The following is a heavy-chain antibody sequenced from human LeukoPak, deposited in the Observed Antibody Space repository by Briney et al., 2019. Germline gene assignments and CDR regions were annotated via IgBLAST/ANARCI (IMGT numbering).Heavy chain of an antibody. J-gene: IGHJ5*02. D-gene: IGHD3-10*01. V-gene: IGHV4-4*07. CDR2: IYTSGST. Sequence: ETLSLTCTVSGGSISIYYWNWIRQPAGKGLEWIGRIYTSGSTKYNPSLKSRVTMSVDTSKNQFSLELSSVTAADTAVYYCARYGSGTPFPVGRFDPWGQGTLVTVSS. CDR3: ARYGSGTPFPVGRFDP. CDR1: GGSISIYY.